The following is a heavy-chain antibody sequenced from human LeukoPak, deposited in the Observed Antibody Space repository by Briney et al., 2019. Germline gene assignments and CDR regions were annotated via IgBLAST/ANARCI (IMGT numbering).Heavy chain of an antibody. CDR2: ISAYNGNT. V-gene: IGHV1-18*01. CDR1: GGTFSSYA. D-gene: IGHD3-16*01. Sequence: ASVKVSCKASGGTFSSYAISWVRQAPGQGLEWMGWISAYNGNTNYAQKLQGRVTMTTDTSTSTAYMELRSLRSDDTAVYYCARAKTYYANMDVWGKGTTVTISS. J-gene: IGHJ6*03. CDR3: ARAKTYYANMDV.